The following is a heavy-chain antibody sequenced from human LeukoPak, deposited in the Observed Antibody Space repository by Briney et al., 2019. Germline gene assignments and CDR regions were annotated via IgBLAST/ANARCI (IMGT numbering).Heavy chain of an antibody. CDR2: ISGSGGGT. CDR3: ANGPRAYGDYDDY. J-gene: IGHJ4*02. D-gene: IGHD4-17*01. CDR1: GFTFSGYA. V-gene: IGHV3-23*01. Sequence: PGGSLRLSCAASGFTFSGYAMSSVRQAPGKGLEWVSAISGSGGGTYYADSVKGRFTISRDNSKSTLYLQMKSMRAEHTAVYYCANGPRAYGDYDDYWGQGTPVTVSS.